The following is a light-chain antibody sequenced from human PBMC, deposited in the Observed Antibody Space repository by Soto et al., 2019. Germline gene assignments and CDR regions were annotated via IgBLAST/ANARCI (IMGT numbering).Light chain of an antibody. CDR2: EGS. J-gene: IGLJ1*01. CDR1: SSDVGSYNL. Sequence: ALTQPASVSGSPGQSITISCTGTSSDVGSYNLVSWYQQHPGKAPKLMIYEGSKRPSGVSNRFSGSKSGNTASLTISGLQAEDEADYYCCSYAGSVYVFGTGTKVTVL. V-gene: IGLV2-23*01. CDR3: CSYAGSVYV.